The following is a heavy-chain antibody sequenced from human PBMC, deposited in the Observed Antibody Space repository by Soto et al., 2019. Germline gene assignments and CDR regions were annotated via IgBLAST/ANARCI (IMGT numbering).Heavy chain of an antibody. Sequence: QITLKESGPTLVKPTQTLTLTCTFSGFPLSTSGVGVGWIRQPPGKALEWLALIYWNDDKRYSPSLKSRLTITKDTSENQVVLTMTNMDPVDTATYYCAHRAIAAAGDDAFDIWGQGTMVTVSS. V-gene: IGHV2-5*01. CDR2: IYWNDDK. D-gene: IGHD6-13*01. CDR3: AHRAIAAAGDDAFDI. J-gene: IGHJ3*02. CDR1: GFPLSTSGVG.